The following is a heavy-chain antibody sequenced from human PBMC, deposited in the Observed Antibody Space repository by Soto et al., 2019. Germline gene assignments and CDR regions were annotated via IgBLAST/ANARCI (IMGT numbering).Heavy chain of an antibody. CDR1: GYTFTGYY. V-gene: IGHV1-2*04. D-gene: IGHD6-13*01. J-gene: IGHJ3*02. Sequence: ASVKVSCKASGYTFTGYYMHWVRQAPGQGLEWMGWINPNSGGTNYAQKFQGWATMTRDTSISTAYMELSRLRSDDTAVYYCASAVAAAGPTDAFDIWGQGTMVTVSS. CDR2: INPNSGGT. CDR3: ASAVAAAGPTDAFDI.